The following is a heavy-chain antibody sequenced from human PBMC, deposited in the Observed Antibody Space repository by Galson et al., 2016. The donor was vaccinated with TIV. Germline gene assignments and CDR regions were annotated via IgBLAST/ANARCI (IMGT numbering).Heavy chain of an antibody. J-gene: IGHJ6*02. CDR2: TYYRSEWNS. CDR1: TSYD. CDR3: ARGRSGYNSTYYYYGMDV. V-gene: IGHV6-1*01. Sequence: TSYDMNWIRQSPSRGLEWLGRTYYRSEWNSDYAVSVRSRIVIKADRSKNQFFLQLNSVTPEDTAVYFCARGRSGYNSTYYYYGMDVWGQGTTVSVSS. D-gene: IGHD5-24*01.